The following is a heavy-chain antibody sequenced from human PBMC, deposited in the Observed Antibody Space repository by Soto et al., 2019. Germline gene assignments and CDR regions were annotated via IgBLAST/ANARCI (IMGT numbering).Heavy chain of an antibody. CDR1: GGTFSSYA. V-gene: IGHV1-69*13. CDR2: IIPIFGTA. D-gene: IGHD2-8*01. J-gene: IGHJ3*02. Sequence: VASVKVSCKASGGTFSSYAISWVRQAPGQGLEWMGGIIPIFGTANYAQKFQGRVTITADESTSTAYMELSSLRSEDTAVYYCARDDIEAPPNGRAFDIWGQGTMVTVSS. CDR3: ARDDIEAPPNGRAFDI.